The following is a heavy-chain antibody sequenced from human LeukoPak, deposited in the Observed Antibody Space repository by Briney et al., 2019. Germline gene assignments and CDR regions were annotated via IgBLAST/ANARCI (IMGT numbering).Heavy chain of an antibody. CDR3: AREGSSTSCLDY. V-gene: IGHV3-21*01. Sequence: SGGSLRLSCAASGFTFSRYTMNWVRQAPGKGLEWVSSISSSSSYIYYADSVKGRFTISRDNAKNSLYLQMNSLIAEDTAVYYRAREGSSTSCLDYWGQGTLVTVSS. CDR1: GFTFSRYT. CDR2: ISSSSSYI. D-gene: IGHD2-2*01. J-gene: IGHJ4*02.